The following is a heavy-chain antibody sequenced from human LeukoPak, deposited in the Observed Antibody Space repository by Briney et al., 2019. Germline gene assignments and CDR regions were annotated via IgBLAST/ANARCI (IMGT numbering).Heavy chain of an antibody. CDR2: IYTSGST. D-gene: IGHD5-18*01. Sequence: SETLSLTCTVSGGSFSSYYWSWIRQPPGKGLEWIGRIYTSGSTNYNPSLKSRVTMSVDTSKNQFSLKLSSVTAADTAVYYCATSYSYGYGFDYWGQGTLVTVSS. CDR3: ATSYSYGYGFDY. J-gene: IGHJ4*02. CDR1: GGSFSSYY. V-gene: IGHV4-4*07.